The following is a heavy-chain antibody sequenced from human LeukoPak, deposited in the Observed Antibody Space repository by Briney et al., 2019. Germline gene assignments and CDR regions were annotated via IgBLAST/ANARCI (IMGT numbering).Heavy chain of an antibody. CDR1: GYTFTSYY. V-gene: IGHV1-46*01. D-gene: IGHD3-3*01. CDR3: ARGGITIFGVVIIRDYYGMDV. J-gene: IGHJ6*02. Sequence: ASVKVSCKASGYTFTSYYMHWVRQAPGQELEWMGIINPSGGSTSYAQKFQGRVTITRDTSASTAYMELSSLRSEDTAVYYCARGGITIFGVVIIRDYYGMDVWGQGTTVTVSS. CDR2: INPSGGST.